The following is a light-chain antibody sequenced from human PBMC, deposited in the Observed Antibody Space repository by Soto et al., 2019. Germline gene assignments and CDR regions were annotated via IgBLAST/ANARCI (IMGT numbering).Light chain of an antibody. CDR3: QQYTTYSYT. CDR2: GAS. CDR1: QSIGGW. J-gene: IGKJ2*01. V-gene: IGKV1-5*01. Sequence: DIQMTQSPSTLSASVGDRVTITCRASQSIGGWLAWYQQKPGKAPKLLIYGASTLESGVPSRFSGSGSGTDFTLIISKLQTDDFATYYCQQYTTYSYTFGQGTKLEIK.